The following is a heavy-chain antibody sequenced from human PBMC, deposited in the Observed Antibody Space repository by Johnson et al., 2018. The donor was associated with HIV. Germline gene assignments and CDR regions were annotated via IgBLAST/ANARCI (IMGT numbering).Heavy chain of an antibody. D-gene: IGHD3-22*01. Sequence: VQLVESGGGLVKPGGSLRLSCAASGFTFSNTWMGWVRQAPGKGLEWVGRIKSKTDGGTTDYAAPVKGRFTISRDDSKNSLYLQLNSLKTEDTAVYYCTTEDSSGYNSLGAFDIWGPVTMVTVSS. V-gene: IGHV3-15*01. CDR3: TTEDSSGYNSLGAFDI. CDR1: GFTFSNTW. CDR2: IKSKTDGGTT. J-gene: IGHJ3*02.